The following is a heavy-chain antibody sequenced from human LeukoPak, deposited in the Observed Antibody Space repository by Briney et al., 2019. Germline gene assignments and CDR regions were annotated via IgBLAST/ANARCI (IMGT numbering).Heavy chain of an antibody. J-gene: IGHJ5*01. CDR2: VNPNSGDT. CDR1: GYTFTGYY. V-gene: IGHV1-2*02. CDR3: ARASGSYWWFDS. Sequence: ASVKVSCKASGYTFTGYYLHWVRQAPGQGLEWMGCVNPNSGDTNYAQKVQGSVTITRDTSISTVYMELSRLRSDDTAVYYCARASGSYWWFDSWGQGTLVTVSS. D-gene: IGHD1-26*01.